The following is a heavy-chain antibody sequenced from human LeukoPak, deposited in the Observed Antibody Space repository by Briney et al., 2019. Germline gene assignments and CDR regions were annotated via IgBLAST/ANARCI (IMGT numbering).Heavy chain of an antibody. Sequence: PGGSLRLSCSASGFPFSSYAMHWVRQAPGKGLEYVSAISDSGGSTYYADSVKGRFTISRDNSKNTLYLQMNSLRAEDTAVYYCAKDGADIVVVPAALDYFDYWGQGTLVTVSS. CDR1: GFPFSSYA. CDR2: ISDSGGST. CDR3: AKDGADIVVVPAALDYFDY. D-gene: IGHD2-2*01. V-gene: IGHV3-23*01. J-gene: IGHJ4*02.